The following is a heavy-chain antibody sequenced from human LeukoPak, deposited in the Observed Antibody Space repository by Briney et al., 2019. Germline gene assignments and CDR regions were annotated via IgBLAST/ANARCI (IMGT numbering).Heavy chain of an antibody. CDR3: AREDSSSWKYYYYYMDV. V-gene: IGHV1-69*04. D-gene: IGHD6-13*01. J-gene: IGHJ6*03. CDR2: IIPILGIA. Sequence: ASVKVSCKASGGTFSTYAISWVRQAPGQGLEWMGRIIPILGIANYAQKFQGRVTITADKSTSTAYMELSSLRSEDTAVYYCAREDSSSWKYYYYYMDVWGKGTTVTVSS. CDR1: GGTFSTYA.